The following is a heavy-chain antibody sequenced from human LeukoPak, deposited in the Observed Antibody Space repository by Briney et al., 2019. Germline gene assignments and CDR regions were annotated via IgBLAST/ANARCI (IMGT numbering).Heavy chain of an antibody. Sequence: GASVKVSCKTSGYTFSRHYINWVRQAPGQGLEWLGIINTSGATTRYGQNFKGRVTATRDTSTSTVYMEMSSLNSEDTAVYYCARGLESSGWYGMDVWGQGTTIIVSS. V-gene: IGHV1-46*01. D-gene: IGHD6-19*01. CDR3: ARGLESSGWYGMDV. CDR1: GYTFSRHY. CDR2: INTSGATT. J-gene: IGHJ6*02.